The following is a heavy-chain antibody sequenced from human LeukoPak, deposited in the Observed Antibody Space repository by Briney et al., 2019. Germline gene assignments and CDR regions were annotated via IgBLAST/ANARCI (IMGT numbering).Heavy chain of an antibody. V-gene: IGHV3-21*01. Sequence: PGGSLRLSCAASGFTFGSYSMNWVRQAPGKGLEWVSSITTSSNYIYYADSVRGRFTISRDNSKNTLYLQMNSLRAEDTAVYYCARDTSTTGGAFDIWGQGTMVTVSS. J-gene: IGHJ3*02. CDR1: GFTFGSYS. CDR3: ARDTSTTGGAFDI. CDR2: ITTSSNYI. D-gene: IGHD4-11*01.